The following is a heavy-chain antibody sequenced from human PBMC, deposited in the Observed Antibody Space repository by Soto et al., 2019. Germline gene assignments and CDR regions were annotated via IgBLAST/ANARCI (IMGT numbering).Heavy chain of an antibody. CDR3: ARSFMFPVDFFDY. Sequence: PSETLSLTRTVSNGSLSSNYWNWIRQYPGKGLEWIGNIYYSRSTNYNPSLKSRVTMSVDTSKNQFTLKLSSVTAADTGVYFCARSFMFPVDFFDYWGQGTLVTVSS. D-gene: IGHD3-10*02. CDR1: NGSLSSNY. J-gene: IGHJ4*02. CDR2: IYYSRST. V-gene: IGHV4-59*01.